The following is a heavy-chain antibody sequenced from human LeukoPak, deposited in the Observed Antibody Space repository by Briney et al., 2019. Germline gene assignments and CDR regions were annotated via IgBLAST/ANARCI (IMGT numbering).Heavy chain of an antibody. CDR1: GYTFTSYG. CDR2: MNPNSGNT. CDR3: AIRVFGDADDY. Sequence: ASVKVSCKASGYTFTSYGISWVRQATGQGLEWMGWMNPNSGNTGYAQKFQGRVTITRNTSISTAYMELSSLRSEDTAVYYCAIRVFGDADDYWGQGTLVTVSS. D-gene: IGHD3-3*01. V-gene: IGHV1-8*03. J-gene: IGHJ4*02.